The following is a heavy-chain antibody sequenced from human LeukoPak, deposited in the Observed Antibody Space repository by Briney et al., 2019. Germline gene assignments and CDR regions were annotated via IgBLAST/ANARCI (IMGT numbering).Heavy chain of an antibody. Sequence: GGSLRLSCAASGFTFSSYSMNWVRQAPGKGLEWVSSISSSSSYIYYADSVKGRFTISRDNAKNSLYLQMNSLRAEDTAVYYCARGGLEMATIFYYFDYWGQGTLVTVSS. J-gene: IGHJ4*02. CDR3: ARGGLEMATIFYYFDY. CDR2: ISSSSSYI. D-gene: IGHD5-24*01. CDR1: GFTFSSYS. V-gene: IGHV3-21*01.